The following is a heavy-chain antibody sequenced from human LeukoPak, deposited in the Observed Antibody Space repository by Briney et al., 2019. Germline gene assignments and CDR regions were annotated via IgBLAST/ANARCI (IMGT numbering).Heavy chain of an antibody. V-gene: IGHV1-8*01. D-gene: IGHD6-13*01. CDR2: MNPNSGNT. CDR3: ARGGKQQLVRSRFDP. Sequence: ASVKVSCKASGYTFTSHDINWVRQATGQGLEWMGWMNPNSGNTGYAQKFQDRVTMTRNTSISTAYMELSSLRSEDTAVYYCARGGKQQLVRSRFDPWGQGTLVTVSS. CDR1: GYTFTSHD. J-gene: IGHJ5*02.